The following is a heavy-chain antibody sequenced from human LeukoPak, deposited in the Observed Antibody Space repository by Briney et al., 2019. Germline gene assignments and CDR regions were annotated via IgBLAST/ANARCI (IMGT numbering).Heavy chain of an antibody. CDR1: GGSISSSSYY. V-gene: IGHV4-39*01. J-gene: IGHJ4*02. CDR2: IYYSGST. Sequence: TPSETLSLTCTVSGGSISSSSYYWGWIRQPPGKGLEWIGSIYYSGSTYYNPSLKSRVTISVDTSKNQFSLKLSSVTAADTAVYYCARLPSDMVRGYFDYWGQGTLVTVSS. CDR3: ARLPSDMVRGYFDY. D-gene: IGHD3-10*01.